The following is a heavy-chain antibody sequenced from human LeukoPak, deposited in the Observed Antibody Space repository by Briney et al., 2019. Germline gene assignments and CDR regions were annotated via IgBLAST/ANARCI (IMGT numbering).Heavy chain of an antibody. V-gene: IGHV1-2*02. D-gene: IGHD3-22*01. J-gene: IGHJ5*02. CDR3: AKGGPPLYYYYDSSGHRWFDP. CDR1: GYTFTGYY. Sequence: GASVKVSCKASGYTFTGYYMHWVRQAPGQGLEWMGWINPNSGGTNYAQKFQGRVTMTRNTSISTAYMELSSLRAEDTAVYYCAKGGPPLYYYYDSSGHRWFDPWGQGTLVTVSS. CDR2: INPNSGGT.